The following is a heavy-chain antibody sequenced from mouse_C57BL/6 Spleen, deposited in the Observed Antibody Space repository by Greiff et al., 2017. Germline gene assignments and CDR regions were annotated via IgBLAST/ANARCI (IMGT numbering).Heavy chain of an antibody. CDR2: IDPSDSYT. Sequence: QVQLKQPGAELVRPGTSVKLSCKASGYTFTSYWMHWVKQRPGQGLEWIGVIDPSDSYTNYNQKFKGKDTLTVDTSSSTAYMQLSSLTSEDSAVYYCASRSNYDFDYWGQGTTLTVSA. CDR3: ASRSNYDFDY. CDR1: GYTFTSYW. J-gene: IGHJ2*01. D-gene: IGHD2-5*01. V-gene: IGHV1-59*01.